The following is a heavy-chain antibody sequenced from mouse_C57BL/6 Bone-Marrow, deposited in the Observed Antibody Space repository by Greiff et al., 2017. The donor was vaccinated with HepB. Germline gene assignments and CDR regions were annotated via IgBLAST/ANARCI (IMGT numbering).Heavy chain of an antibody. CDR1: GYTFTSYW. Sequence: QVQLQQPGAELVRPGTSVKLSCKASGYTFTSYWMHWVKQRPGQGLEWIGVIDPSDSYTNYNQKFKGKATLTVDTSSSTAYMQLSSLTSEDSAVYYCARSAQAAWFAYGGQGTLVTGSA. V-gene: IGHV1-59*01. D-gene: IGHD3-2*02. CDR2: IDPSDSYT. J-gene: IGHJ3*01. CDR3: ARSAQAAWFAY.